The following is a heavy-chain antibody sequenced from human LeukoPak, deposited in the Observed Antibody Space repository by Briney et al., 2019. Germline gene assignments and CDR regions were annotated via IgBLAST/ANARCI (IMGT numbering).Heavy chain of an antibody. Sequence: PSETLSLTCAVSGGSISSRSSYWGWIRQPPGKGLEWIGSIYYSGSTYYNPSLKSRVTISVDTSKNQFSLKLSSVTAADTAVYYCARMPASYYYYYMDVWGKGTTVTVSS. J-gene: IGHJ6*03. CDR2: IYYSGST. CDR1: GGSISSRSSY. CDR3: ARMPASYYYYYMDV. D-gene: IGHD2-2*01. V-gene: IGHV4-39*01.